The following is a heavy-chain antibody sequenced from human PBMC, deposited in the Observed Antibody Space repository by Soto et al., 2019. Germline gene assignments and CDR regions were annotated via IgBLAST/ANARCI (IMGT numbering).Heavy chain of an antibody. CDR2: ISWDGGST. D-gene: IGHD6-6*01. J-gene: IGHJ6*02. CDR3: AKDVIAARPYYYFGLDV. V-gene: IGHV3-43*01. Sequence: GGSLRLSCAASGFTFYDYTMHWVRQVPGRGLEWVSLISWDGGSTYYADSVKGRFTISRDNSKNSLYLQMNSLRTDDTALYYCAKDVIAARPYYYFGLDVWGQGTTVTVSS. CDR1: GFTFYDYT.